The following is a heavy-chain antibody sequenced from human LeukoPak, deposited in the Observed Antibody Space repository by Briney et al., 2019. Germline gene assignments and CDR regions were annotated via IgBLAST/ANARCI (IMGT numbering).Heavy chain of an antibody. CDR2: IKYDGSQK. V-gene: IGHV3-7*02. J-gene: IGHJ4*02. Sequence: QAGGSLRLSCAASGFALSTYWMTWLRQAPGKGLEWVANIKYDGSQKYYVDSVKGRFTISRDNAKNSLYLQMNSLTAEDAAVYYCANLPLWGQGTLVTVSS. CDR1: GFALSTYW. CDR3: ANLPL.